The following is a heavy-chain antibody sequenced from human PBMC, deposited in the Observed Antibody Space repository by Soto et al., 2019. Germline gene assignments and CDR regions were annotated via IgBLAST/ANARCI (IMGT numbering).Heavy chain of an antibody. CDR3: AKGGSGKGDY. V-gene: IGHV3-74*01. J-gene: IGHJ4*02. CDR2: INSDGKTT. CDR1: GFTFSSYW. Sequence: EVQLVESGGGLVQPGGSLRLSCAASGFTFSSYWMHWVRQAPGKGLVWVSRINSDGKTTTYADSVKGRFTISRDNAKNTLYLQMNSLRADDTAVYYFAKGGSGKGDYWGQGSLVTVSS. D-gene: IGHD1-1*01.